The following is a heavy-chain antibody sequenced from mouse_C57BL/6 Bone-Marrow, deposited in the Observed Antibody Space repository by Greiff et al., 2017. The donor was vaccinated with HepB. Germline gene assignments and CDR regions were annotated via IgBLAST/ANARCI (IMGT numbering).Heavy chain of an antibody. V-gene: IGHV1-50*01. D-gene: IGHD1-1*01. J-gene: IGHJ3*01. CDR1: GYTFTSYW. CDR3: ARRYYYGSPAWFAY. Sequence: QVQLKQPGAELVKPGASVKLSCKASGYTFTSYWMQWVKQRPGQGLEWIGEIDPSDSYTNYNQKFKGKATLTVDTSSSTAYMQLSSLTSEDSAVYYCARRYYYGSPAWFAYWGQGTLVTVSA. CDR2: IDPSDSYT.